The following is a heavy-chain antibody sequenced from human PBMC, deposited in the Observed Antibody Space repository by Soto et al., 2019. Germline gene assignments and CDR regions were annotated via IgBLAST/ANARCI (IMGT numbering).Heavy chain of an antibody. CDR2: ISAYNGNT. D-gene: IGHD3-16*02. J-gene: IGHJ5*02. CDR3: ARDLRDYVWGSYLLTSRGREPQEKKNWFDP. Sequence: ASVKVSCKASGYTFTSYGISWVRQAPGQGLEWMGWISAYNGNTNYAQKLQGRVTMTTDTSTSTAYMELRSLGSDDTAVYYCARDLRDYVWGSYLLTSRGREPQEKKNWFDPWGQGTLVTVSS. CDR1: GYTFTSYG. V-gene: IGHV1-18*01.